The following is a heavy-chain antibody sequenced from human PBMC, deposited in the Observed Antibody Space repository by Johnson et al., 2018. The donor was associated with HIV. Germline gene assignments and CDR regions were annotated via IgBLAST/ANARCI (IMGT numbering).Heavy chain of an antibody. CDR1: GFTFTSFA. CDR2: ISYDGSNK. Sequence: HVQLVESGGGVVQPGTSLRLSCAASGFTFTSFAMHWVRQAPGKGLEWVAFISYDGSNKYYADSVKGRFTISRANSKKTLYLQMNSLRADDTAVYYCARERGYSSVLWKLSEAAFDIWGQGTMVTVSS. CDR3: ARERGYSSVLWKLSEAAFDI. D-gene: IGHD6-19*01. J-gene: IGHJ3*02. V-gene: IGHV3-30-3*01.